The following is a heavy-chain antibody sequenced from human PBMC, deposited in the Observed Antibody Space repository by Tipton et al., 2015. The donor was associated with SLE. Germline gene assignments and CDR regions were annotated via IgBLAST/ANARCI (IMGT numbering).Heavy chain of an antibody. Sequence: SLRLSCAASGFTFDDYAMHWVRQAPGKGQEWVSGISWNSGSIGYADSVKGRFTISRDNAKNSLYLQMNSLRAEDTALYYCAKGDVAARHYYYGMDVWGQGTTVTVSS. D-gene: IGHD6-6*01. V-gene: IGHV3-9*01. CDR1: GFTFDDYA. CDR2: ISWNSGSI. CDR3: AKGDVAARHYYYGMDV. J-gene: IGHJ6*02.